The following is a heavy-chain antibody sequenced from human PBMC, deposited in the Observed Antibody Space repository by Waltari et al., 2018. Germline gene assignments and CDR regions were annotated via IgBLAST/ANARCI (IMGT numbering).Heavy chain of an antibody. CDR1: GYSIPDHY. D-gene: IGHD3-3*01. Sequence: QVQLVQSGAEVKKPGASVTVSCKASGYSIPDHYMHWVRQAPGQGLEGMGRINPTSGGTNYTQKFQGRVTMTRDTSISTAYMELSRLRSDDTAVYYCARGGPAIFGVLITKRFDYWGQGTLVTVSS. V-gene: IGHV1-2*06. J-gene: IGHJ4*02. CDR3: ARGGPAIFGVLITKRFDY. CDR2: INPTSGGT.